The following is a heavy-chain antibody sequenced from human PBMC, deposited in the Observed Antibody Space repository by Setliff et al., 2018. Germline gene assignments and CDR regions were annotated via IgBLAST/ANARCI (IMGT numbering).Heavy chain of an antibody. CDR1: GGSISSGDYY. Sequence: SETLSLTCTVSGGSISSGDYYWSWIRQPPGKGLEWIGYIYSSGSTYYNPSLKSRVSISVDTSKNQLSLKVNFVTAADTAVDFCARERKSGWFVRFYDSWGQGTLVTVSS. CDR2: IYSSGST. CDR3: ARERKSGWFVRFYDS. V-gene: IGHV4-30-4*08. D-gene: IGHD6-19*01. J-gene: IGHJ4*02.